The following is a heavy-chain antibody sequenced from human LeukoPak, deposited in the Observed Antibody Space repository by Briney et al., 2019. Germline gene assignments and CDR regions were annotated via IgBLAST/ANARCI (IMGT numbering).Heavy chain of an antibody. Sequence: GGSLRLSCAASGFTFSSYSMNWVRQAPGKGLEWVSSISSSSSYIYYADSVKGRFTISRDNAKNSLYLQMNSLRAEDTAVYYCARDFAVAGTVKLAGMDVWGQGTTVTVSS. J-gene: IGHJ6*02. CDR3: ARDFAVAGTVKLAGMDV. D-gene: IGHD6-19*01. V-gene: IGHV3-21*01. CDR2: ISSSSSYI. CDR1: GFTFSSYS.